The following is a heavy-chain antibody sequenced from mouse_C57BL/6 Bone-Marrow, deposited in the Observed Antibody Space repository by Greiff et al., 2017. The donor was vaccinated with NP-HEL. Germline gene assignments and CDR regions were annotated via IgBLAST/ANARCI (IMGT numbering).Heavy chain of an antibody. V-gene: IGHV14-4*01. Sequence: EVKLQESGAELVRPGASVKLSCTASGFNIKDDYMHWVKQRPEQGLEWIGWIDPENGDTEYASKFQSKATITADTSSNTAYLQLSSLTSEDTAVYYCTPITTVGGYWGQGTTLTVSS. D-gene: IGHD1-1*01. CDR3: TPITTVGGY. CDR2: IDPENGDT. CDR1: GFNIKDDY. J-gene: IGHJ2*01.